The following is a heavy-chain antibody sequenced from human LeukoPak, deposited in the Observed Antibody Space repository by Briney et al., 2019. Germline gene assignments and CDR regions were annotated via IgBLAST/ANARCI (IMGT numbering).Heavy chain of an antibody. J-gene: IGHJ4*02. CDR3: ARERSVVVAATCFDY. CDR1: GFTSSSYW. CDR2: IKQDGSEK. Sequence: PGGSLRLSCAASGFTSSSYWMSWVRQAPGKGLEWVANIKQDGSEKYYVDSVKGRFTISRDNAKNSLYLQMNSLRAEDTAVYYCARERSVVVAATCFDYWGQGTLVTVSS. D-gene: IGHD2-15*01. V-gene: IGHV3-7*01.